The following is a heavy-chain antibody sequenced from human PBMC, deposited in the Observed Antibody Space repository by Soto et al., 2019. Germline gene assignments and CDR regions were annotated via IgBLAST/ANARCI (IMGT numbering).Heavy chain of an antibody. CDR1: GGSISSGGYY. CDR3: AREHKSGTWFDP. CDR2: IYYSGST. Sequence: QVQLQESGPGLVKPSQTLSLTCTVSGGSISSGGYYWSWIRQHPGKGLEWIGYIYYSGSTYYNPSLKSRVTISVDTSKIQFSLKLSSVTAADKAVYYCAREHKSGTWFDPWGQGTLVTVSS. D-gene: IGHD1-26*01. J-gene: IGHJ5*02. V-gene: IGHV4-31*03.